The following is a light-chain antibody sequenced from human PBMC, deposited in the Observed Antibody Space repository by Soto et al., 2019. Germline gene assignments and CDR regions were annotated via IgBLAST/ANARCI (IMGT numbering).Light chain of an antibody. CDR3: VAWDYSLIGLL. J-gene: IGLJ2*01. V-gene: IGLV1-44*01. CDR2: SDN. Sequence: QSVLTQPPSASGTPGQRVTICCSGSSSNFGSNTVNWYQQVPGTAPKLLIYSDNQRPSGVPDRFSGSKSGTSASLAISGLQSEDEADYYCVAWDYSLIGLLFGGGTKLTVL. CDR1: SSNFGSNT.